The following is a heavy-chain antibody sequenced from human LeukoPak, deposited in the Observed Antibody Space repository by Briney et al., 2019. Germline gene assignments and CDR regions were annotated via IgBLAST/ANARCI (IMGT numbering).Heavy chain of an antibody. V-gene: IGHV1-2*02. D-gene: IGHD1-7*01. Sequence: ASVRVSCKASEYIFAAYYIHWVRQAPGQGLEWVGWINPTSGDTNYAQKFQGRVTLTRDTSVSTAYMELSSLRSDDTAVYYCARASPPGTSTDCWGPGTLVTVSS. CDR3: ARASPPGTSTDC. CDR2: INPTSGDT. CDR1: EYIFAAYY. J-gene: IGHJ4*02.